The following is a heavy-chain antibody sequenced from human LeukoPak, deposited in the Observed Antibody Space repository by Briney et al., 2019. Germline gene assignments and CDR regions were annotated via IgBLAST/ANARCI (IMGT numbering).Heavy chain of an antibody. V-gene: IGHV3-30*02. Sequence: PGGSLRLSCAASGFTFSSYGMHWVRQAPGKGLEWVAFIRYDGSNKYYADSVKGRFTISRDNSKNTLYLQMNSLRAEDTAVYYCARGTSWAVQVVTYYFDYWGQGTLVTVSS. CDR3: ARGTSWAVQVVTYYFDY. CDR1: GFTFSSYG. CDR2: IRYDGSNK. J-gene: IGHJ4*02. D-gene: IGHD4-23*01.